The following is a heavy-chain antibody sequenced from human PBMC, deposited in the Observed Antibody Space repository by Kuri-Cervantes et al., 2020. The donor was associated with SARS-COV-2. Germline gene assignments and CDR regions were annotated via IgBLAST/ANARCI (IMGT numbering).Heavy chain of an antibody. CDR2: ISDDGTTK. D-gene: IGHD6-6*01. Sequence: GGSLRLSGAASGFTFRRYAMHWVRQAQGKGLEWVAFISDDGTTKDSLASGKGRFTISRDNSQNTLYLQMQSLRSEDSAFYYCARDRLGVHDSWGQGTLVTVSS. CDR1: GFTFRRYA. V-gene: IGHV3-30*03. CDR3: ARDRLGVHDS. J-gene: IGHJ4*02.